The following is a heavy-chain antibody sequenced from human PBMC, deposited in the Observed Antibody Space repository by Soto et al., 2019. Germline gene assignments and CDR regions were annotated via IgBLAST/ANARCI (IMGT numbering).Heavy chain of an antibody. V-gene: IGHV4-31*03. CDR2: IYYSGST. CDR1: GGSISSGGYY. D-gene: IGHD4-17*01. J-gene: IGHJ5*02. CDR3: AGLTTNWFDP. Sequence: PSETLSLTCTVSGGSISSGGYYWSWIRQHPGKGLEWIGYIYYSGSTYYNPSLKSRVTISVDTSKNHFSLKLSSVTAADTAVYYCAGLTTNWFDPWGQGTLVTVSS.